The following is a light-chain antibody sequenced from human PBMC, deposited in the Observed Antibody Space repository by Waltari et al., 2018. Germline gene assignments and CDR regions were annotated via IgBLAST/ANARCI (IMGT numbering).Light chain of an antibody. Sequence: ETVMAQSPATLSVSPGERATLSCRASQSVNSNLAWFQHKPGQAPRLLIYDASTTATDIPARFSGSGSGTEFTLTIGSLQTEDFAVYYCQEYNNWPRTFGQGTKLEI. CDR2: DAS. V-gene: IGKV3-15*01. CDR3: QEYNNWPRT. J-gene: IGKJ2*01. CDR1: QSVNSN.